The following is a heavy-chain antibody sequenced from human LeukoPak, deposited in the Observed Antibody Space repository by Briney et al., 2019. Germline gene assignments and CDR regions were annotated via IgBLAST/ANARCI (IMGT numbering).Heavy chain of an antibody. Sequence: GGSLRLSCAAPGFTFSSHSMNWVRQAPGKGLEWVSSISSGSSYIYYADSVKGRFTISRDNAKNSLYLQMNSLRAEDTAVYYCAKGTASDYLLDYRGQGTLVTVSS. CDR3: AKGTASDYLLDY. CDR1: GFTFSSHS. D-gene: IGHD4-17*01. V-gene: IGHV3-21*01. CDR2: ISSGSSYI. J-gene: IGHJ4*02.